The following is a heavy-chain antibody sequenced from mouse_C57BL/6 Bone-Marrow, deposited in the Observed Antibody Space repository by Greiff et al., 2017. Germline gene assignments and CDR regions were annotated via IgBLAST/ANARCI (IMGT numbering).Heavy chain of an antibody. CDR2: ISSGGSYT. V-gene: IGHV5-6*01. J-gene: IGHJ2*01. Sequence: EVKLVESGGDLVKPGGSLKLSCAASGFTFTSYCMSWVRPTPDKRLEWVATISSGGSYTSYPDSVQGRFTFSRDNAKNTLILQMSSLKSDDTAMDYCARHRDPYFDYWGQGTTLTVSS. CDR1: GFTFTSYC. CDR3: ARHRDPYFDY. D-gene: IGHD3-3*01.